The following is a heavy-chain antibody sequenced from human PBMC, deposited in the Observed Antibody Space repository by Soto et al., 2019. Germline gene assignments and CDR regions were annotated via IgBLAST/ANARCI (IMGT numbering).Heavy chain of an antibody. Sequence: PGGSLRLSCAASGFTFSSYGMPWFRQAPGKGLEWVAVISYDGSNKYYADSVKGRFTISRDNSKNTLYLQMNSLRAEDTAVYYCTKDPSFYGSGSYPRYFDYWGQGTLVTV. CDR2: ISYDGSNK. V-gene: IGHV3-30*18. D-gene: IGHD3-10*01. CDR1: GFTFSSYG. J-gene: IGHJ4*02. CDR3: TKDPSFYGSGSYPRYFDY.